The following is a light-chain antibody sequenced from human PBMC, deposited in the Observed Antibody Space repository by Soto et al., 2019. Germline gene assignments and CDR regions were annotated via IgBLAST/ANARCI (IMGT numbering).Light chain of an antibody. Sequence: SYVLSQPPSVSVAPGQTATITCGGYNLGSKTVHWYQQKPGQAPVVVVSDDSDRPSGIPERFSGSKSGVTATLTIGRVEAGDEADYYCQVWDDTTDHRVVFGGGTKLTVL. V-gene: IGLV3-21*02. CDR2: DDS. CDR1: NLGSKT. CDR3: QVWDDTTDHRVV. J-gene: IGLJ2*01.